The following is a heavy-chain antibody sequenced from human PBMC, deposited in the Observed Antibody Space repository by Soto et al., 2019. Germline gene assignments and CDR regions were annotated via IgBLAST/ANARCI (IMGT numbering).Heavy chain of an antibody. CDR1: GYTFTSYA. CDR3: ARSWLGVTAPDY. J-gene: IGHJ4*02. Sequence: QVQLVQSGAEEKKPGASVKVSCKASGYTFTSYAMHWVRQAPGQRLEWMGWINAGNGNTKYSQKFQGRVTITRDTSASTAYMKLSSLRSEDTAVYYCARSWLGVTAPDYWGQGTLVTVSS. D-gene: IGHD2-21*02. CDR2: INAGNGNT. V-gene: IGHV1-3*05.